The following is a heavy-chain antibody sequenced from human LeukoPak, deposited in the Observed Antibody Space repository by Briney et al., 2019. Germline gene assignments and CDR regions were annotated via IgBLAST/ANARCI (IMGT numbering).Heavy chain of an antibody. CDR1: GFTFSSYR. CDR2: INSDGRST. V-gene: IGHV3-74*01. D-gene: IGHD3-3*01. Sequence: GGSLRLSCAASGFTFSSYRTHCLRHASGKALVWVSRINSDGRSTTYAHSVKARFTISRDNAKNSLYLQVHTLRRGDTAVYYCARTRFYFDYWGQGTLVTVSS. J-gene: IGHJ4*02. CDR3: ARTRFYFDY.